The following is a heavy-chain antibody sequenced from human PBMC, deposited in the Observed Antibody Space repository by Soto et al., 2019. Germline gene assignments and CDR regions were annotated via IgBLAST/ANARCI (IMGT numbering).Heavy chain of an antibody. CDR2: IIPIFGTA. CDR3: ARTASERTYSSSWYHHYYYYYGMDV. CDR1: GGTFSSYT. V-gene: IGHV1-69*13. D-gene: IGHD6-13*01. J-gene: IGHJ6*02. Sequence: SVKVSCKASGGTFSSYTISWVRQAPGQGLEWMGGIIPIFGTANYAQKFQGRVTITADESTSTAYMELSSLRSEDTAVYYCARTASERTYSSSWYHHYYYYYGMDVWGQGTTVTVSS.